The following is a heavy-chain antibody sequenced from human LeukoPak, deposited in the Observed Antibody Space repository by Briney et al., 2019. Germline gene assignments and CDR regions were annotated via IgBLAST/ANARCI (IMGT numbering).Heavy chain of an antibody. D-gene: IGHD3-22*01. CDR3: ASLGTEYYDSSGYFDY. CDR2: ILYDGSNN. CDR1: GFTFSSYA. J-gene: IGHJ4*02. Sequence: GRSLRLSCAASGFTFSSYAMHWVRQAPGQGLEGVAVILYDGSNNNYAASVKGRFTISRDTSKNKLYLKMNSLIAEDTAVYYCASLGTEYYDSSGYFDYWGQGTLVTVSS. V-gene: IGHV3-30*01.